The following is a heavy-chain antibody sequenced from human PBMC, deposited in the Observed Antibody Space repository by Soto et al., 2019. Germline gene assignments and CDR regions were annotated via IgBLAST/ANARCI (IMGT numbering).Heavy chain of an antibody. CDR2: IYTGDTT. CDR1: GFTVSVNF. CDR3: ARDTLSVAGSNYFDY. Sequence: GGSLRLSCAASGFTVSVNFMSWVRQAPGKGLEWVSIIYTGDTTYYADSVKGRFTISRDNSKNTLYLQMNSLRAEDTALYYFARDTLSVAGSNYFDYWGQGTLVTVS. V-gene: IGHV3-53*01. J-gene: IGHJ4*02. D-gene: IGHD6-19*01.